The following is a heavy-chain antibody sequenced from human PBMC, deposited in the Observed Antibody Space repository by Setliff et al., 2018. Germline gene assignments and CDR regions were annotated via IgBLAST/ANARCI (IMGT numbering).Heavy chain of an antibody. CDR1: GYTFTSYY. D-gene: IGHD5-18*01. V-gene: IGHV1-46*01. CDR3: ARERPRGYSYGYDYYYYGMDV. J-gene: IGHJ6*02. CDR2: INPSGGST. Sequence: EASVKVSCKASGYTFTSYYMHWVRQAPGQGLEWMGIINPSGGSTSYAQKFQGRVTMTRDTSTSTVYMELSSLRSEDTAVYYCARERPRGYSYGYDYYYYGMDVWGQGTTVTVSS.